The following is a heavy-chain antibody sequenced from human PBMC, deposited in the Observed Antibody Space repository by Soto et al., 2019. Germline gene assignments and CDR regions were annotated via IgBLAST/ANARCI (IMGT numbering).Heavy chain of an antibody. Sequence: ASVKVSCKASGGTFSSYAISWVRQAPGQGLEWMGGIIPIFGTANYAQKFQGRVTITADESTSTAYMELSSLRSEDTAVYYCARALFDSSGYYVPVLDYWGQGTLVTVSS. J-gene: IGHJ4*02. CDR3: ARALFDSSGYYVPVLDY. CDR1: GGTFSSYA. D-gene: IGHD3-22*01. CDR2: IIPIFGTA. V-gene: IGHV1-69*13.